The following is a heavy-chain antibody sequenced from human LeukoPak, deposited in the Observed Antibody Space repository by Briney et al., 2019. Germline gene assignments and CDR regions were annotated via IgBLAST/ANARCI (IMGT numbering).Heavy chain of an antibody. CDR3: ARGQPSIAVAGTRDY. J-gene: IGHJ4*02. D-gene: IGHD6-19*01. CDR2: MNPNSGNT. Sequence: ASVKVSCKASGYTFTSYDINWVRQAPGQGLEWMGWMNPNSGNTGYAQKFQGRVTMTRNTSISTAYMEMSGVRSGDTAVYYCARGQPSIAVAGTRDYWGQGTLVTVSS. CDR1: GYTFTSYD. V-gene: IGHV1-8*01.